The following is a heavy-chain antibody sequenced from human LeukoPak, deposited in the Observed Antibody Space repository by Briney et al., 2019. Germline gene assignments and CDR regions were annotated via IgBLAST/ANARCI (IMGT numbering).Heavy chain of an antibody. V-gene: IGHV1-46*01. CDR3: ARLPWETSRPPEPDY. D-gene: IGHD1-14*01. CDR2: INPNGGST. J-gene: IGHJ4*02. Sequence: GASVKVSCKASGYTFTTYYIHWVRQAPGQGLEWMGIINPNGGSTNCAQKFQGRVTMTRDTSTSTVYMELRSLRSEDTAVYYCARLPWETSRPPEPDYWGQGTLVTVSS. CDR1: GYTFTTYY.